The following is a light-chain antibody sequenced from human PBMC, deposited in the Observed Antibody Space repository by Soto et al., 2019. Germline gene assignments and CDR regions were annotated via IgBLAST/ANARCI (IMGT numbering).Light chain of an antibody. Sequence: EIVLTQSPETLSLSPGLRATLSCRASQSISNHLAWYQQRPGQAPRLLLSNASERATGIPARFSGSGSGTDFTLTISSLEPEDFAIYYCQQRSDWPLTFGGGTKVELK. V-gene: IGKV3-11*01. CDR2: NAS. J-gene: IGKJ4*01. CDR3: QQRSDWPLT. CDR1: QSISNH.